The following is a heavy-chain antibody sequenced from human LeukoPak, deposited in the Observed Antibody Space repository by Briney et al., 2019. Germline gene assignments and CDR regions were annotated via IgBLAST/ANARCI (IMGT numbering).Heavy chain of an antibody. V-gene: IGHV4-30-4*08. CDR3: ARVSDRITIFGVVIGAFDI. Sequence: SQTLSLTCTVSGGSISSGDYYWSWIRQPPGKGLEWIGYIYYSGSTYYNPSLKSRVTISVDTSKNQFSLMLSSVTAADSAVYYCARVSDRITIFGVVIGAFDIWGQGTMVTVSS. D-gene: IGHD3-3*01. J-gene: IGHJ3*02. CDR1: GGSISSGDYY. CDR2: IYYSGST.